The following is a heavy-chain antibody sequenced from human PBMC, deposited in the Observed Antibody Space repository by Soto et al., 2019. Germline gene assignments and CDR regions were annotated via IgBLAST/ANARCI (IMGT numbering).Heavy chain of an antibody. CDR1: GFTFSDHY. V-gene: IGHV3-72*01. Sequence: ELQLVESGGGLVQPGGSLRLSCAVSGFTFSDHYIDWVRQAPGKGLEWVGRIRNEANRYTTEDAASLKGRFTMSRDDSKSSVYLQMNSLKTEDTAVYFCVTSPSSGYKALEYWGQGTLVTVSS. CDR2: IRNEANRYTT. CDR3: VTSPSSGYKALEY. D-gene: IGHD3-22*01. J-gene: IGHJ4*02.